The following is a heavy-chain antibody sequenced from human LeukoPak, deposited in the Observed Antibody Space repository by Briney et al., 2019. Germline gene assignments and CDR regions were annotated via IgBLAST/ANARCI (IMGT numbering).Heavy chain of an antibody. V-gene: IGHV3-30*02. J-gene: IGHJ4*02. Sequence: GGSLRLSCAASGFIFNSYGMHWVRQAPGRGLEWVAFIRYDGSNKYYADSVKGRFTISRDNSKNTLYLQMNSLRVEDTAVYYCATLPYYYDSSGSYYFDYWGQGTLVTVSS. CDR3: ATLPYYYDSSGSYYFDY. CDR1: GFIFNSYG. D-gene: IGHD3-22*01. CDR2: IRYDGSNK.